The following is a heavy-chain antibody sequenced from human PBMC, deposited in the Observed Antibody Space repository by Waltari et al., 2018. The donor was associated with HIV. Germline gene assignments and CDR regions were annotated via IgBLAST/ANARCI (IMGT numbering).Heavy chain of an antibody. Sequence: QVQLVQSGTEVKKPGASVKVSCKASGYPFTQYGISWVRQAPGQGLEWMGWTSTYNLNTNYAQKFQCRITLTRDTSTSTVYMELMSLTSDDTAVYYCAREGFCRGGSCYSGAVDIWVQGTLVTVSS. V-gene: IGHV1-18*04. CDR1: GYPFTQYG. J-gene: IGHJ3*02. CDR3: AREGFCRGGSCYSGAVDI. D-gene: IGHD2-15*01. CDR2: TSTYNLNT.